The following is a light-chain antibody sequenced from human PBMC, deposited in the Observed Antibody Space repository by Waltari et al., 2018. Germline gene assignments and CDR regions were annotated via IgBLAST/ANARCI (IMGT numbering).Light chain of an antibody. V-gene: IGLV3-25*03. CDR2: KDN. CDR1: ALPKQY. CDR3: QSADSSGTYKV. J-gene: IGLJ1*01. Sequence: SYELTQPPSVSVSPGQTARITCSGAALPKQYAYGYQQKPGQAPVLVIYKDNERPSGIPERFSGSSSGTTVTLTISGVQAEDEADYYCQSADSSGTYKVFGTGTKVTVL.